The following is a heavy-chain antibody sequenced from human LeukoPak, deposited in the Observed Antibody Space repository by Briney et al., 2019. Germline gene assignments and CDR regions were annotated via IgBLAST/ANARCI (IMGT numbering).Heavy chain of an antibody. CDR1: GYTFTSYG. Sequence: GASVNVSCKASGYTFTSYGISWVRQAPGQGLEWMGWISTYNGNTNYAQKLQGRVTMTTDTSTSTAYMELRSLRSDDTAVYYCARGGTYGETGDAFDIWGQGTMVTVSS. CDR2: ISTYNGNT. CDR3: ARGGTYGETGDAFDI. J-gene: IGHJ3*02. D-gene: IGHD1-14*01. V-gene: IGHV1-18*01.